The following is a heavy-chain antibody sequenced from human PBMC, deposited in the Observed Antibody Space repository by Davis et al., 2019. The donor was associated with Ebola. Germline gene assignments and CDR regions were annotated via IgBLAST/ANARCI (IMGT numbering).Heavy chain of an antibody. V-gene: IGHV3-53*01. D-gene: IGHD2-15*01. CDR3: AKLEQGGVGYCSGGSCYAPYYYGMDV. Sequence: GESLKISCAASGFTVSSNYMSWVRQAPGKGLEWVSVIYSGGSTYYADSVKGRFTISRDNSTNTLYLQMNSLRAEDTAVYYCAKLEQGGVGYCSGGSCYAPYYYGMDVWGQGTTVTVSS. CDR2: IYSGGST. CDR1: GFTVSSNY. J-gene: IGHJ6*02.